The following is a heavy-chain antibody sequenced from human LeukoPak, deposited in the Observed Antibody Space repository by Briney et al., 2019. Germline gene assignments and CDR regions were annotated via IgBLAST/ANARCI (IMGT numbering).Heavy chain of an antibody. D-gene: IGHD2-15*01. CDR2: IYPGDSDT. V-gene: IGHV5-51*01. CDR1: GYSFTSYW. CDR3: ARHQNSIRYSLLYYYMDV. Sequence: GESLKISCKGSGYSFTSYWIGWVRQMPGKGLEWMGIIYPGDSDTRYSPSFQGQVTISADKSISTAYLQWSSLKASDTAMYYCARHQNSIRYSLLYYYMDVWGKGTTDTVSS. J-gene: IGHJ6*03.